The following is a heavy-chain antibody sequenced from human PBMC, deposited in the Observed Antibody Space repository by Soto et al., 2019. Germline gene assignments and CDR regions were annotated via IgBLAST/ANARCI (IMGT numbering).Heavy chain of an antibody. V-gene: IGHV3-9*01. CDR3: VKDESINWYSGHFRH. J-gene: IGHJ1*01. D-gene: IGHD6-13*01. CDR1: GFTFDDYA. Sequence: EVQLVESGGGLVQPGRSLRLSCAASGFTFDDYAMHWVRQVPGKGLEWVSCINWNSGSIGYGDSVKGRFAISRDNAKNSLHLPMTSLIAEDTAFYYCVKDESINWYSGHFRHWGQGTLVTVSS. CDR2: INWNSGSI.